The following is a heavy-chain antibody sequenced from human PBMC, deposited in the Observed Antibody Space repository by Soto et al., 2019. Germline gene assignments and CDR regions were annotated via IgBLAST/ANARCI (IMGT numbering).Heavy chain of an antibody. D-gene: IGHD1-26*01. CDR2: IAYGGTIK. Sequence: QEQLVESGGDVVQPGRSLTLSCAASGFTFSANAMHWVRQAPGKGLEWVAVIAYGGTIKIYRDSVKGRFTISRDDSKSTLYLQMNSLRPEDTAVYYCARDKIKGAPDYLDSWGQGTLVTVSS. CDR3: ARDKIKGAPDYLDS. CDR1: GFTFSANA. J-gene: IGHJ4*02. V-gene: IGHV3-30-3*01.